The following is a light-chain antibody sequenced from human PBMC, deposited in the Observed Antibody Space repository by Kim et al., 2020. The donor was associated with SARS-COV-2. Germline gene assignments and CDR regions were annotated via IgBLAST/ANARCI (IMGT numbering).Light chain of an antibody. V-gene: IGLV1-36*01. J-gene: IGLJ1*01. Sequence: RQKVTISCSGSTSNIGNNVVNWYQQLPGKAPKLLVYYDDLLPSGVSDRFSGSKSGTAASLAISGLQSEDEGDYYCATWDDSLNGHVFGTGTRSPS. CDR1: TSNIGNNV. CDR2: YDD. CDR3: ATWDDSLNGHV.